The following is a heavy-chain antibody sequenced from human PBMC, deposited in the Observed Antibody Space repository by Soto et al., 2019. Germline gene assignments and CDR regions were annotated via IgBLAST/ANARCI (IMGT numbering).Heavy chain of an antibody. D-gene: IGHD3-10*01. CDR2: IYPGDSDT. CDR3: ARLPARGYGSGSYEFDY. CDR1: GYSFTIYW. V-gene: IGHV5-51*01. Sequence: RGESLKISCKGSGYSFTIYWVAWVRQMPGKSLEWMGIIYPGDSDTRYSPSFQGQVTISADKSISTAYLQWSSLKASDTAIYYCARLPARGYGSGSYEFDYWGQGTRVTVSS. J-gene: IGHJ4*02.